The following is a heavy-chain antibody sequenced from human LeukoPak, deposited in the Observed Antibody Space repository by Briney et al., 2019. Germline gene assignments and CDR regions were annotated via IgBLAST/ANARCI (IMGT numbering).Heavy chain of an antibody. J-gene: IGHJ5*02. D-gene: IGHD6-13*01. Sequence: SETLSLTCAVYGGSFSGYYWSWIRQPPGKGLEWIGEINHSGSTNYNPSLKSRVTISVDTSKNQFSLKLSSVTAADTAVYYCAREGSYSGSWFGGNWFDPWGQGTLVTVSS. CDR2: INHSGST. CDR3: AREGSYSGSWFGGNWFDP. CDR1: GGSFSGYY. V-gene: IGHV4-34*01.